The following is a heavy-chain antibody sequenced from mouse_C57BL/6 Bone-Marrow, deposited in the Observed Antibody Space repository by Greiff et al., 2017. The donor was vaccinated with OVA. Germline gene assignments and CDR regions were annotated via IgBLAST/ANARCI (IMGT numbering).Heavy chain of an antibody. CDR1: GYAFSSSW. V-gene: IGHV1-82*01. CDR3: AISSTVDY. J-gene: IGHJ2*01. CDR2: IYPGDGDT. Sequence: QVQLQQSGPELVKPGASVKISCKASGYAFSSSWMNWVKQRPGQGLEWIGRIYPGDGDTNYNGKFKGKATLTADKSSSTAYMQLSSQTSEDSAVYFCAISSTVDYWGQGTTLTVSS. D-gene: IGHD1-1*01.